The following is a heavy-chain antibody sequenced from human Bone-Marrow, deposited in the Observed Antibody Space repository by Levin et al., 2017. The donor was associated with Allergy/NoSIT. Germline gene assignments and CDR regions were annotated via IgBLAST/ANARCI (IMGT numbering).Heavy chain of an antibody. D-gene: IGHD2-2*01. CDR1: GFTFSDYW. V-gene: IGHV3-7*01. J-gene: IGHJ4*02. Sequence: TGGSLRLSCAASGFTFSDYWMNWVRQAPGKGLEWVANINQHGNEKYYMDSVKGRFTISRDNPKNSLDLQMNSLRAEDTAVDYCARDGVAPGVYFDSWGQGVLVIVSS. CDR3: ARDGVAPGVYFDS. CDR2: INQHGNEK.